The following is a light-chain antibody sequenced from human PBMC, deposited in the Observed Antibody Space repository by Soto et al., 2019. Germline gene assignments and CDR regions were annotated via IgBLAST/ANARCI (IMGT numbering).Light chain of an antibody. Sequence: EIVLTQSPGTLSLSPGERATLSCRASQSVSSPYLAWYQQKPGQAPRLLIYDTSSRATGIPDRFSGSGSGTDFTLTISRLEPDDFAMYYCQQFGTSLLYTFGQGTNLEIK. J-gene: IGKJ2*01. CDR1: QSVSSPY. CDR2: DTS. V-gene: IGKV3-20*01. CDR3: QQFGTSLLYT.